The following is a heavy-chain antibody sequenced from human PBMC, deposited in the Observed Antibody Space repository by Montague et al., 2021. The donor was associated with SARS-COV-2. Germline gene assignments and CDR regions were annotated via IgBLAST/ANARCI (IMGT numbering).Heavy chain of an antibody. CDR2: INHNGST. Sequence: SETLSLTCTVSGDSISNYYWNWIRQPPGKGLEWIGDINHNGSTNYKPSLKSRVTISGDTSKNQLSLKVRSVTAADTAVYYCARGGLKSAEYFYFGLDVWGQGTMVTVSS. CDR3: ARGGLKSAEYFYFGLDV. CDR1: GDSISNYY. J-gene: IGHJ6*02. V-gene: IGHV4-59*01.